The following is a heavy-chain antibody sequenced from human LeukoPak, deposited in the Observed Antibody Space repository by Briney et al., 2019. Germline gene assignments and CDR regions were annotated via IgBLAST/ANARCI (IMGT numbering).Heavy chain of an antibody. J-gene: IGHJ4*02. CDR1: GFTFSSYG. Sequence: GGSLRLSCAASGFTFSSYGMHWVRQAPGKGLEWVAVISYDGSNKYYADSVKGRFTISRDNSKNTLYLQMNSLRAEDTAMYYCAREGVGAGVDYWGQGTLVTVSS. CDR3: AREGVGAGVDY. D-gene: IGHD1-26*01. CDR2: ISYDGSNK. V-gene: IGHV3-30*03.